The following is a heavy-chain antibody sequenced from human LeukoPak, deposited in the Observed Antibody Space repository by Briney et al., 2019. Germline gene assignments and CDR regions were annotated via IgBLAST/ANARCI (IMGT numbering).Heavy chain of an antibody. Sequence: PGRSLRLSCAASGFTFSSYAMSWVRQAPGKGLEWVSSISSSSSYIYYADSVKGRFTISRDNAKNSLYLQMNSLRAEDTAVYYCARAYYYETPDYFDYWGQGTLVTVSS. V-gene: IGHV3-21*01. CDR2: ISSSSSYI. CDR1: GFTFSSYA. CDR3: ARAYYYETPDYFDY. J-gene: IGHJ4*02. D-gene: IGHD3-22*01.